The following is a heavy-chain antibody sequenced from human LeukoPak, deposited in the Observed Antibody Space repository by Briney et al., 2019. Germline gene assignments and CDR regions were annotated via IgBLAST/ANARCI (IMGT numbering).Heavy chain of an antibody. CDR2: IYYSGST. V-gene: IGHV4-59*01. CDR3: ARGGSSWSFDY. CDR1: GGSISSYY. Sequence: SETLSLTCTVSGGSISSYYWSWIRQPPGKGLEWIGYIYYSGSTNYNPSLKSRVTISVDTSKNQFSVKLSSVAAADTAVYYCARGGSSWSFDYWGQGTLVTVSS. J-gene: IGHJ4*02. D-gene: IGHD6-13*01.